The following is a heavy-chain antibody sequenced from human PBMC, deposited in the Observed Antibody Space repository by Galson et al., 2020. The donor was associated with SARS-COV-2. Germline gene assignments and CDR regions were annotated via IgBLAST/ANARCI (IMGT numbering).Heavy chain of an antibody. V-gene: IGHV3-11*06. J-gene: IGHJ4*02. CDR2: ISSGGTLT. CDR3: ARGGYSSIWYMPH. D-gene: IGHD6-13*01. Sequence: LEWVSHISSGGTLTNYADSVKGRFTISRDNAKNSLHLQMNSLRAKDTAVYYCARGGYSSIWYMPHWGQGTLVTVSS.